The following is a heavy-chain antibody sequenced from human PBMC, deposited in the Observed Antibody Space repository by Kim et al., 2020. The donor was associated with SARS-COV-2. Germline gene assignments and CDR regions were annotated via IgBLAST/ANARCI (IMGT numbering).Heavy chain of an antibody. CDR1: GGAINTYN. Sequence: SETLSLTCTVSGGAINTYNWGWIRQPGGRGLEWIGRLYPSGSTHYNPSLKSRATISRDTSKNQFSLKLSSVTAADTAVYYCAGVLGVDSSLIFDFWGQGVLVTVSS. CDR3: AGVLGVDSSLIFDF. V-gene: IGHV4-4*07. CDR2: LYPSGST. D-gene: IGHD3-22*01. J-gene: IGHJ4*02.